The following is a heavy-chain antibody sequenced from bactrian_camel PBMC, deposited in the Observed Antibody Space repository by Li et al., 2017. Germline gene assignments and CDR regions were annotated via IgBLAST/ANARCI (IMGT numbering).Heavy chain of an antibody. D-gene: IGHD2*01. CDR2: ISHDGEP. CDR3: AAEQKPATTHVCPWYDY. Sequence: HVQLVESGGGSVEAGGSLTLSCVTSDYVACPYTLNWYRQTPGKEREFVSSISHDGEPRYADSVKGRFTISQDNIAHDNAKKTLYLEMSDLKTEDTGVYYWAAEQKPATTHVCPWYDYWGPGTQVTVS. CDR1: DYVACPYT. V-gene: IGHV3S53*01. J-gene: IGHJ4*01.